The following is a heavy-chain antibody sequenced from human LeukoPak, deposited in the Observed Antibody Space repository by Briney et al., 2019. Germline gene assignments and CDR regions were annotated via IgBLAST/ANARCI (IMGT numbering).Heavy chain of an antibody. V-gene: IGHV3-74*01. Sequence: GGSLRLSCAASGFTFSSYWMHWVRQAPGKGLVWVSRINSDGSSTSYADSVKGRFTISRDNAKNTLYLQMNSLRAEDTAVYYCAVGGTIVPAAIAYWGQGTLVTVSS. J-gene: IGHJ4*02. CDR1: GFTFSSYW. CDR3: AVGGTIVPAAIAY. D-gene: IGHD2-2*01. CDR2: INSDGSST.